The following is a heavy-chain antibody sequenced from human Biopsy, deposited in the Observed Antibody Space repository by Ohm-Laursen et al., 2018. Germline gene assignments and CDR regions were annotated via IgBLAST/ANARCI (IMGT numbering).Heavy chain of an antibody. CDR3: ARGSNDFGGLYFHR. D-gene: IGHD4-23*01. CDR2: ISYTGYT. Sequence: SVTLCLIRIFSGGSISSDYRRWTPQSSGKGLVWIGHISYTGYTSYNASLQSRVTISVDTFSNHFSLRLSPLAVADPAVYYCARGSNDFGGLYFHRWGQGTLLTVSS. J-gene: IGHJ4*02. V-gene: IGHV4-59*13. CDR1: GGSISSDY.